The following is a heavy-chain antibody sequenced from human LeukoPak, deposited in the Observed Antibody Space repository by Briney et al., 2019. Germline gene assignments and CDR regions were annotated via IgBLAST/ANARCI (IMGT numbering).Heavy chain of an antibody. CDR3: ARAPWYSSGWPFDY. D-gene: IGHD6-19*01. J-gene: IGHJ4*02. V-gene: IGHV1-3*01. Sequence: KFQGRVTITRATSASTAYMELSSLIYEDTAVYYCARAPWYSSGWPFDYWGQGTLVTVSS.